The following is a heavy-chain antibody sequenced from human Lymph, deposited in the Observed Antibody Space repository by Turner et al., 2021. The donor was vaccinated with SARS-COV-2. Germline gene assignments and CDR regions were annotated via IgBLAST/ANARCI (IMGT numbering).Heavy chain of an antibody. Sequence: QEQLVQSGAEVKKPGASVRISCKSSGSTFTSYYMHWVLQATGEGLEWMGIINPIGDSTSYAQKFQGRVTMIRDTSTSTVYMELSSLRSEDTAVYYGARVGPGGFDYWGQGTPVTVSS. V-gene: IGHV1-46*01. CDR3: ARVGPGGFDY. J-gene: IGHJ4*02. D-gene: IGHD2-15*01. CDR1: GSTFTSYY. CDR2: INPIGDST.